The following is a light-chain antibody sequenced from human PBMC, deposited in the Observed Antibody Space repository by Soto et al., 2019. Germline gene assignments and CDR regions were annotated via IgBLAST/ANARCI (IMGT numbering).Light chain of an antibody. V-gene: IGKV3-15*01. Sequence: EIVMTQSPDTLSVSPGERATLSCRASQSVSSNLAWYQQKPGQAPRLLIYGASTRATGIPARFSGSGSGTEFTLTISSLKSEDFAVYYCQQYNNWLITFGQGTRLEIK. CDR3: QQYNNWLIT. J-gene: IGKJ5*01. CDR2: GAS. CDR1: QSVSSN.